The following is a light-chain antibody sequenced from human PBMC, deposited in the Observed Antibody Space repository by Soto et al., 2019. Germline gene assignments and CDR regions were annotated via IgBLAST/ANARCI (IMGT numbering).Light chain of an antibody. CDR3: QQYGNFPYT. Sequence: EIVMTQSPATLSVSPGERATLSCRASQSVNSKLAWYQQKPGRAPRLLIYGASTRATGIPDRVSGSGSGTDFTLTINRLEPEDFAVYYCQQYGNFPYTFGQGTKLEIK. CDR1: QSVNSK. V-gene: IGKV3-15*01. CDR2: GAS. J-gene: IGKJ2*01.